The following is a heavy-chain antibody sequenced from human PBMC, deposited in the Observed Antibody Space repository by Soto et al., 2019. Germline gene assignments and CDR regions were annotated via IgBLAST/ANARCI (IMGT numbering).Heavy chain of an antibody. CDR3: ARDLATGYCISTSCYGGLYYYYGMDV. CDR1: GFTFISYS. CDR2: ISSSSSTI. J-gene: IGHJ6*02. Sequence: GSLRLSCAASGFTFISYSMNWVRQAPGKGLEWVSYISSSSSTIYYADSVKGRFTISRDNAKNSLYLQMNSLRDEDTAVYYCARDLATGYCISTSCYGGLYYYYGMDVWGQGTTVTVSS. D-gene: IGHD2-2*01. V-gene: IGHV3-48*02.